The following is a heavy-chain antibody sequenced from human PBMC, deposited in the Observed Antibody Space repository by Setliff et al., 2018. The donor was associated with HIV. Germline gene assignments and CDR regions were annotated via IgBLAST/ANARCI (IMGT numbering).Heavy chain of an antibody. V-gene: IGHV4-34*01. CDR2: INRSGST. CDR1: GGSLSGDY. CDR3: ARGSAVTGTLEY. J-gene: IGHJ4*02. Sequence: SETLSLTCAVYGGSLSGDYWSWIRQPPGKGLEWIGEINRSGSTNYSPSLKSRVTISVDTSKNQFSLKLSAATAADTAVYYCARGSAVTGTLEYWGQGTLVTVSS. D-gene: IGHD6-19*01.